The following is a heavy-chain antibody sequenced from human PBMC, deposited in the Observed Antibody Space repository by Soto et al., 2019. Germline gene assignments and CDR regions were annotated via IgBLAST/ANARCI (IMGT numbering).Heavy chain of an antibody. CDR3: ASDYGSNWRL. D-gene: IGHD6-19*01. CDR2: ITAANGNT. CDR1: GFVSTNYN. Sequence: HLVQSGAEVKMPGDSVQVSCKASGFVSTNYNFHWVRQAPGQSLEWMGRITAANGNTQYSQNFQGRVTFTSEASASTAFMELTNLRFEDRARYYCASDYGSNWRLWGQGTLVSVSS. J-gene: IGHJ4*02. V-gene: IGHV1-3*01.